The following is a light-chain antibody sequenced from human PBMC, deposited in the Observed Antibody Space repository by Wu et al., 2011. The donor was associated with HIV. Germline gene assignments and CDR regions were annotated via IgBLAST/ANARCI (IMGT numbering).Light chain of an antibody. V-gene: IGKV3-15*01. CDR3: QQYNNWPPT. J-gene: IGKJ3*01. CDR2: GAS. Sequence: ETLMTQSPVTLSVSPGERVTLSCRASQNVYKSLAWYQHKPGQAPRLLIYGASTRATGIPARFSGSGSETDFTLTISSLQSEDFAIHFCQQYNNWPPTFGPGTKVDIK. CDR1: QNVYKS.